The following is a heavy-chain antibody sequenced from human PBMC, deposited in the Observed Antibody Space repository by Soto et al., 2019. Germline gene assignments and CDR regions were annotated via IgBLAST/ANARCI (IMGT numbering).Heavy chain of an antibody. CDR1: GGSISSGDYY. J-gene: IGHJ5*02. CDR3: ARWWSGSRQGFDP. V-gene: IGHV4-31*03. D-gene: IGHD3-3*01. CDR2: IYYSGST. Sequence: QVQLQESGPGLVKPSQTLSLTCTVSGGSISSGDYYWSWIRQHPGKGLEWIGYIYYSGSTYYNPSLKSRVTISVDTSKNQCSLKLRSVTAADTAVYYCARWWSGSRQGFDPWGQGTLVTVSS.